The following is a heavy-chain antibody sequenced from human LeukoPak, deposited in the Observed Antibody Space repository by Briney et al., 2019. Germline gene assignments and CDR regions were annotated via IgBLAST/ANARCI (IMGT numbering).Heavy chain of an antibody. CDR1: GYTFTGYY. J-gene: IGHJ5*02. V-gene: IGHV1-46*01. Sequence: ASVKVSCKASGYTFTGYYMHWVRQAPGQGLEWMGIINPSGGSTSYAQKFQGRVTMTRDMSTSTVYMELSSLRSEDTAVYYCARELTAYCGGDCYSGEGAWFDPWGQGTLVTVSS. CDR3: ARELTAYCGGDCYSGEGAWFDP. CDR2: INPSGGST. D-gene: IGHD2-21*02.